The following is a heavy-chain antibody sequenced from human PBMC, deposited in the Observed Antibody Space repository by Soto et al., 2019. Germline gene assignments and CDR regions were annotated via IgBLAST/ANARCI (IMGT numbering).Heavy chain of an antibody. Sequence: ASVKVSCKASGYTFTSYGISWVRQAPGQGLEWMGWISAYNGNTNYAQKLQGRVTMTTDTSTSTAYMELRSLRSDDTAVYYCAREEIEWELLHPYYYYGMDVWGQGTTVTVSS. V-gene: IGHV1-18*01. CDR1: GYTFTSYG. J-gene: IGHJ6*02. D-gene: IGHD1-26*01. CDR3: AREEIEWELLHPYYYYGMDV. CDR2: ISAYNGNT.